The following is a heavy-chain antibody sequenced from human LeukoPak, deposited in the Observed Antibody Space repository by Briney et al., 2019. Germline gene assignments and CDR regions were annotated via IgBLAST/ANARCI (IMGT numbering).Heavy chain of an antibody. Sequence: GASVKVSCKASGYTFTGFYMHWVRQAPGQGLEWMGRINPNSGGTNYAQKFQGRITMTRDTSISTDYMELSRPRSDDTAVYYCASGGGSYGDIWGQGTMVTVSS. CDR1: GYTFTGFY. CDR2: INPNSGGT. CDR3: ASGGGSYGDI. J-gene: IGHJ3*02. D-gene: IGHD1-26*01. V-gene: IGHV1-2*06.